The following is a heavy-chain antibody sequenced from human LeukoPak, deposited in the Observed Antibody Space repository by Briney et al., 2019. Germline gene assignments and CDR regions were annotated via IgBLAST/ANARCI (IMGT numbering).Heavy chain of an antibody. CDR1: GYSFSSYW. D-gene: IGHD3-10*01. V-gene: IGHV5-51*01. CDR3: ARTYYYGSGDHWFDP. Sequence: GESLKISCKGSGYSFSSYWIGWVRQMPGKGLEWMGIIYPGDSDTRYSPSFQGQVTISADKSISTAYLQWSSLKASDTAMYYCARTYYYGSGDHWFDPWGQGTLVTVSS. CDR2: IYPGDSDT. J-gene: IGHJ5*02.